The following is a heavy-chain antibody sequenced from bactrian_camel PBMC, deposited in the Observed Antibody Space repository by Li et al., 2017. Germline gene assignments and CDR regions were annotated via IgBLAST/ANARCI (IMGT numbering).Heavy chain of an antibody. CDR1: GSGGTIWGY. J-gene: IGHJ4*01. CDR3: AASTSEYCTSQWAEQDRYRS. D-gene: IGHD3*01. V-gene: IGHV3-3*01. CDR2: VTWSGINK. Sequence: HVQLVESGGGSVQAGGSLRLSCTASGSGGTIWGYTGWFHQAPGKAREGVACVTWSGINKYHADSVKGRFTISRDNDKNTVYLQMNNLTPEDTAMYYCAASTSEYCTSQWAEQDRYRSWGQGTQVTVS.